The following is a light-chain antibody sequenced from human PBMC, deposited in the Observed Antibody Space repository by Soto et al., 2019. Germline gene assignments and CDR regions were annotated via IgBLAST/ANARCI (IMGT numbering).Light chain of an antibody. CDR2: GAS. J-gene: IGKJ3*01. CDR1: HSVSSRY. V-gene: IGKV3-20*01. CDR3: QQYGSSPPYT. Sequence: EIVLTQSPGTLSLSPGERATLSCRASHSVSSRYLAWYQQKPGQAPRLLIYGASSRATGIPDRFSGSGSGTDFTFTISRLEPEDFAVYYCQQYGSSPPYTFGPGTKVDIK.